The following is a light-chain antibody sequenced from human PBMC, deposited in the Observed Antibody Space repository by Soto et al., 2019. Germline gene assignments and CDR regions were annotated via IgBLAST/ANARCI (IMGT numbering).Light chain of an antibody. V-gene: IGLV2-8*01. J-gene: IGLJ3*02. CDR3: RSYAGSNNLGV. Sequence: QSVLTQPPSASGSRGQSVTISCTGTSSDVGGYNYVSWYQQHPGKAPKLMIYEVSKRPSGVPDRFSGSKSGNTASLTVSGLRPEDEADYYCRSYAGSNNLGVFGGGTKLTVL. CDR2: EVS. CDR1: SSDVGGYNY.